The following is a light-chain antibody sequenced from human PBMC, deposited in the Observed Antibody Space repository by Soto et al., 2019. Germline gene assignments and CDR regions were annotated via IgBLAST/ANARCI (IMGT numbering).Light chain of an antibody. CDR1: QGISSY. V-gene: IGKV1-9*01. CDR2: AAS. Sequence: DIQLTQSPSFLSASVGDRVTITCRASQGISSYLAWYQQKPGKAPKLLIYAASTLQSGVPSRFSGSGSGTEFTLTISSQQPEDCATYYCQQHYSYPLTFGGGTKVEI. CDR3: QQHYSYPLT. J-gene: IGKJ4*01.